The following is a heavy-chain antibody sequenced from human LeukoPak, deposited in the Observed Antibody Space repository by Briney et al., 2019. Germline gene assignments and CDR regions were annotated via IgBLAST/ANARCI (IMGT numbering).Heavy chain of an antibody. Sequence: SETLSLTCTVSGGSISSYYWSWIRQPPGKGLEWIGYIYYSGSTNYNPSLKSRVTISVDTSKNQFSLKLSSVTAADTAVYYCAAIGSLHDAFDIWGQGTMVTVPS. CDR1: GGSISSYY. V-gene: IGHV4-59*08. CDR3: AAIGSLHDAFDI. CDR2: IYYSGST. J-gene: IGHJ3*02.